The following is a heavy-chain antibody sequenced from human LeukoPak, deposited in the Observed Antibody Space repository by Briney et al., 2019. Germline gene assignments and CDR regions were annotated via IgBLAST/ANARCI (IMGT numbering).Heavy chain of an antibody. D-gene: IGHD3-16*01. CDR1: GGSISSSSYH. Sequence: PSESLSLTCTVSGGSISSSSYHWGCIRQPPGKGLEWIVHIFYSANTYYNPSLKSRVTISEDTSKNQFSLKLTSVTAADTAVYYCARINHYYYYYYMDVWGKGTAVTVSS. CDR3: ARINHYYYYYYMDV. CDR2: IFYSANT. J-gene: IGHJ6*03. V-gene: IGHV4-39*01.